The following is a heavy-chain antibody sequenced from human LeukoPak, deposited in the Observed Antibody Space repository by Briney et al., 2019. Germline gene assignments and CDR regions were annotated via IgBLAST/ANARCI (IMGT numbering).Heavy chain of an antibody. J-gene: IGHJ6*02. CDR2: ISGSGGST. CDR1: GFTFSSYA. Sequence: GGSLRLSCAASGFTFSSYAMSWVRQAPGKGLEWVSAISGSGGSTYYADSVKGRFTISRDNSKNSLYLQMNSLRAEDTAVYYCAKDPKSPYGMDVWGQGTTVTVSS. V-gene: IGHV3-23*01. CDR3: AKDPKSPYGMDV.